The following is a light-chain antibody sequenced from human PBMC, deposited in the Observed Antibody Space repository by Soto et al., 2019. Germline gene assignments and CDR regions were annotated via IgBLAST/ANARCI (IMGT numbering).Light chain of an antibody. V-gene: IGKV3-20*01. J-gene: IGKJ2*01. CDR2: GES. CDR3: QHYGGSRYT. Sequence: EIVLTQSPGTLSLSPGERATLSCRASQTVSSSSLAGYQQKPGQAPRLLIYGESSRATGIPDRFSGSGSGRDFTLTISSLEPEDFAVYYCQHYGGSRYTFGEGTKLEIK. CDR1: QTVSSSS.